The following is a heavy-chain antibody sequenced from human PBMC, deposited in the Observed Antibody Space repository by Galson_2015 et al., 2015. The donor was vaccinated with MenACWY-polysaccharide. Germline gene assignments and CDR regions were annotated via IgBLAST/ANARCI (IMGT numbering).Heavy chain of an antibody. CDR3: ARDPDYARSPCAEF. J-gene: IGHJ3*01. D-gene: IGHD4/OR15-4a*01. Sequence: SVKVSCKASGYTFSNYYIHWLRQAPGQGPEWMGWINPSSRDTNYAQKFQGRGTMTKDTSITTAYMELSRRTSDATAVYYCARDPDYARSPCAEFWGPGTLVTAPS. CDR1: GYTFSNYY. V-gene: IGHV1-2*02. CDR2: INPSSRDT.